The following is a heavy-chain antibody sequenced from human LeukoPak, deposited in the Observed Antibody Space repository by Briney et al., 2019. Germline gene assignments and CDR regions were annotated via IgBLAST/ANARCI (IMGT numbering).Heavy chain of an antibody. CDR1: GFSLSTSGVG. V-gene: IGHV2-5*01. CDR3: AHLRGYYDILTGYYYYFDY. CDR2: IYWKDDK. D-gene: IGHD3-9*01. Sequence: SGPTLVKPTQTLTLTCTFSGFSLSTSGVGVGWIRQPPGKALEWLALIYWKDDKRYSPSLKRRLTVTKDTSKNQVVLTMTNMDPVDTATYYCAHLRGYYDILTGYYYYFDYWGQGTLVTVSS. J-gene: IGHJ4*02.